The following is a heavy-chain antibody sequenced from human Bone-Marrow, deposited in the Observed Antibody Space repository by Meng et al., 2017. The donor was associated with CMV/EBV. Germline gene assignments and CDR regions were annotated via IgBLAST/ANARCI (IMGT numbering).Heavy chain of an antibody. V-gene: IGHV4-30-4*01. Sequence: ASGGSISIGDYYWSWIRPPPGKGLEWIGYIYYSGSTYYNPSLKSRVTISVDTSKNQFSLMLSSVTAADTAVYYCARDEAVAGTWDYWGQGTLVTVSS. D-gene: IGHD6-19*01. CDR3: ARDEAVAGTWDY. J-gene: IGHJ4*02. CDR1: GGSISIGDYY. CDR2: IYYSGST.